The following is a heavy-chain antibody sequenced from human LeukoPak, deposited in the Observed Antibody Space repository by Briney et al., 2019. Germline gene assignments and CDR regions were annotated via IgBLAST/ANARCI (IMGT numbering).Heavy chain of an antibody. CDR1: GFTFGGYA. Sequence: GGSLRLSCTASGFTFGGYAMSWFRQAPGKGLEWVAFIRSKAYGGTTEYAASVKGRFTISRDDSKSIAYLQMNSLKSEDTAVYYCTRVTVVVVAAKYWGQGTLVTVSS. J-gene: IGHJ4*02. CDR2: IRSKAYGGTT. D-gene: IGHD2-15*01. CDR3: TRVTVVVVAAKY. V-gene: IGHV3-49*03.